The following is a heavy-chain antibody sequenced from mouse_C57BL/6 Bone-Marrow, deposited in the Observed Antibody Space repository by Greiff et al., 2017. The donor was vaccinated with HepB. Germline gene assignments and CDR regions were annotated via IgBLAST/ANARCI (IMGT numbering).Heavy chain of an antibody. D-gene: IGHD1-1*01. CDR1: GFTFSSYA. CDR2: ISDGGSYT. J-gene: IGHJ4*01. CDR3: ARDEVLRGAMDY. Sequence: EVQLVESGGGLVKPGGSLKLSCAASGFTFSSYAMSWVRQTPEKRLEWVATISDGGSYTYYPDNVKGRFTISRDNAKNNLYLQMSHLKSEDTAMYYCARDEVLRGAMDYWGQGTSVTVSS. V-gene: IGHV5-4*01.